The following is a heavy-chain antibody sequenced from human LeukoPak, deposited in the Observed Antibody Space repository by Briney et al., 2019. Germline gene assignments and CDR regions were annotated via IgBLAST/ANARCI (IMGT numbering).Heavy chain of an antibody. CDR2: IIPIFGTA. Sequence: ASVKVSCKASGGTFSSYAISWVRQAPGQGLEWMGGIIPIFGTANYAQKFQGTVTSNTDESTSTPYMELSRLKSEDTAVYYCANTAMVTRWFAPWGQGNLVTVSS. D-gene: IGHD5-18*01. J-gene: IGHJ5*02. CDR3: ANTAMVTRWFAP. V-gene: IGHV1-69*05. CDR1: GGTFSSYA.